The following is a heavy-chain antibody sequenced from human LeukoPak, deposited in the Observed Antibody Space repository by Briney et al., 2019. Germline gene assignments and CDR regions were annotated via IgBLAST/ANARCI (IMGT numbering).Heavy chain of an antibody. CDR2: IKQDGSEK. CDR3: AREYDFWSGSYYYYYYGMDV. Sequence: GGSLRLSCAASGFTFSSYWMSWVRQAPGKGLEWVANIKQDGSEKYYVDSVKGRFTISRDNAKNSLYLQMNSLRAEDTAVYYCAREYDFWSGSYYYYYYGMDVWGQGTTATVSS. D-gene: IGHD3-3*01. V-gene: IGHV3-7*01. CDR1: GFTFSSYW. J-gene: IGHJ6*02.